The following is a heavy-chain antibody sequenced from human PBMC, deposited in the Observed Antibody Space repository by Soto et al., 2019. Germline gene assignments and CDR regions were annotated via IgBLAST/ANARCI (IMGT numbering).Heavy chain of an antibody. CDR2: IYYSGST. CDR3: ERRRGSGWYGVHFDY. V-gene: IGHV4-39*01. Sequence: QLQLQESGPGLVKPSETLSLTCTVSGGSIRISSYYWGWIRQPPGKGLEWIGSIYYSGSTYYNQSLKSRVTISVATSKNQFSLKRSSVTAADTAVYYCERRRGSGWYGVHFDYLGKGTLVTVSS. D-gene: IGHD6-19*01. CDR1: GGSIRISSYY. J-gene: IGHJ4*02.